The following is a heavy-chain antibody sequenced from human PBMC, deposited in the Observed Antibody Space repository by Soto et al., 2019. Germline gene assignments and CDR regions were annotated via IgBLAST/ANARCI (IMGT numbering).Heavy chain of an antibody. CDR1: GGTFSSYA. CDR3: ASSNSSGYYLRGTTRTYYFDY. Sequence: QVQLVQSGAEVKKPGSSVKVSCKASGGTFSSYAISWVRQAPGQGLEWMGGIIPIFGTANYAQKFQGRVTITADESTSTAYMELSSLRSEDTAVYYCASSNSSGYYLRGTTRTYYFDYWGQGTLVTVSS. V-gene: IGHV1-69*01. CDR2: IIPIFGTA. J-gene: IGHJ4*02. D-gene: IGHD3-22*01.